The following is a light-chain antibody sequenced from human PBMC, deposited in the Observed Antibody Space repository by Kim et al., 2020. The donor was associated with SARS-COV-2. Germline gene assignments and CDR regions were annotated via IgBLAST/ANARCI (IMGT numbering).Light chain of an antibody. CDR3: QVWDSNSDHVV. V-gene: IGLV3-21*03. Sequence: APGKTARISWGGDNVGSKSVRWYQKRPGRTPVVVVYDDTDRPSGIPERFSGSNSGNTANLTVSRVEAGDEADYYCQVWDSNSDHVVFGGGTQLTVL. J-gene: IGLJ2*01. CDR2: DDT. CDR1: NVGSKS.